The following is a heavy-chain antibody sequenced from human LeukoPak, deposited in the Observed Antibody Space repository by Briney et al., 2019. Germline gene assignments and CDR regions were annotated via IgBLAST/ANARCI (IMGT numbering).Heavy chain of an antibody. V-gene: IGHV4-30-4*01. CDR2: IYYSGST. CDR3: ARDKVIVATTGPRPYYYYGMDV. D-gene: IGHD5-12*01. J-gene: IGHJ6*02. CDR1: GGSISSGDYY. Sequence: SQTLSLTCTVSGGSISSGDYYWSWIRQPPGKGLEWIGYIYYSGSTYYNPSLKSRVTISVDTSKNQFSLKLSSVTAADTAVYYCARDKVIVATTGPRPYYYYGMDVWGQGTTVTVSS.